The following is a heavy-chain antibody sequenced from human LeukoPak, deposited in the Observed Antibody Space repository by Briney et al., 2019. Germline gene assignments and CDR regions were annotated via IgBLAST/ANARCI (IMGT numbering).Heavy chain of an antibody. D-gene: IGHD3-10*01. V-gene: IGHV3-7*05. CDR3: ARELWYLDY. Sequence: GGSLRLSCAASGFTFTDYSMTWVRQAPGRGLEWVARIKEDGSDIHYVDSVKGRFTISGDNAKNSVYLQMNSLRAEDTAVYYCARELWYLDYWGQGTLVTVSS. CDR1: GFTFTDYS. J-gene: IGHJ4*02. CDR2: IKEDGSDI.